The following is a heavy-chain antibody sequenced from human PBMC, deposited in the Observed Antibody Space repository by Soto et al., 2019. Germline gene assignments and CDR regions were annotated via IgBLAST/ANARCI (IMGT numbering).Heavy chain of an antibody. CDR1: GDPFTCYY. CDR3: ARDRGSMVRGVIKYYYGMDV. V-gene: IGHV1-2*02. Sequence: ASVKVSCRASGDPFTCYYRHWVRHAPVQGPEWMGWINPNSGGTNYARKFQGRVTMTRDTSISTAYMELSRLRSDDSAVYYCARDRGSMVRGVIKYYYGMDVWGQGTTVTVSS. J-gene: IGHJ6*02. CDR2: INPNSGGT. D-gene: IGHD3-10*01.